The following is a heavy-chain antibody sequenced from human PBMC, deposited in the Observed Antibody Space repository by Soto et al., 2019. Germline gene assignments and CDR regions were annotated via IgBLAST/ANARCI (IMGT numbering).Heavy chain of an antibody. CDR2: IIPIFGTA. CDR1: GGTFSSYA. CDR3: ARRYYYDSSGYPYYYYGMDV. Sequence: SVKVSCKASGGTFSSYAISWVRQAPGQGLEWMGGIIPIFGTANYAQKFQGRVTITADESTSTAYMELSSLRSEDTAVYYCARRYYYDSSGYPYYYYGMDVWGQGTTVTVSS. D-gene: IGHD3-22*01. J-gene: IGHJ6*02. V-gene: IGHV1-69*13.